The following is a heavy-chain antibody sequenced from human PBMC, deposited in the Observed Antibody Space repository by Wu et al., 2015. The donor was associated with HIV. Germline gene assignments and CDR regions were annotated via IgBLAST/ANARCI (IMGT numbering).Heavy chain of an antibody. J-gene: IGHJ4*02. CDR1: GGTFSSYA. Sequence: QVQLVQSGAEVKKPGSSVKVSCKASGGTFSSYAISWVRQAPGQGLEWMGGIIPIFGTANYAQKFQGRVTITTDESTSTAYMELSSLRSEDTAVYYFARGLVVPAAMRRHSGFDYWGQGTLVTGLL. CDR2: IIPIFGTA. D-gene: IGHD2-2*01. CDR3: ARGLVVPAAMRRHSGFDY. V-gene: IGHV1-69*01.